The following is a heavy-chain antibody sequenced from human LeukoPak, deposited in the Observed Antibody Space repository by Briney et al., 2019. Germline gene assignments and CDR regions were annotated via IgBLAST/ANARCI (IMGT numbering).Heavy chain of an antibody. CDR2: ISYDGSNK. D-gene: IGHD6-13*01. V-gene: IGHV3-30*18. Sequence: GGSLRLFCAASGFTFSSYAMSWDRQAPGKGLEWVAVISYDGSNKYYADSVKGRLTISRDNSKNTLYLQMNSLRAEDTAVYYCAKDDDSSSWRSYYYYGMDVWGQGTTVTVSS. J-gene: IGHJ6*02. CDR3: AKDDDSSSWRSYYYYGMDV. CDR1: GFTFSSYA.